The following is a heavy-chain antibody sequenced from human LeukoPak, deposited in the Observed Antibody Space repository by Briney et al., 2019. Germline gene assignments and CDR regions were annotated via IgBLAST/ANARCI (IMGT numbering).Heavy chain of an antibody. CDR3: ARDPHIAAAGTIFDY. Sequence: GGSLRLSCAASGFSFNSYWMHWVRQAPGKGLVWVSRIKSDGSSTDYADSVKGRFTISRDNAKNSLYLQMNSLRDEDSAVYYCARDPHIAAAGTIFDYWGQGTLVTVSS. CDR1: GFSFNSYW. D-gene: IGHD6-13*01. J-gene: IGHJ4*02. V-gene: IGHV3-74*01. CDR2: IKSDGSST.